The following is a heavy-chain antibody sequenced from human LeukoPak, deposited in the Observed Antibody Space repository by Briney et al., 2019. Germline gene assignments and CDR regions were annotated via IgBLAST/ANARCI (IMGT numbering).Heavy chain of an antibody. CDR1: GFTFSSYA. CDR2: ISGSGGST. CDR3: AKVDIVVVPAADL. J-gene: IGHJ5*02. D-gene: IGHD2-2*03. V-gene: IGHV3-23*01. Sequence: GGSLRLSCAASGFTFSSYAMSWVRQAPGKGLEWVSSISGSGGSTYYADSVKGRFTTSRDNSKNTLYLQMNGLRAEDTAVYYCAKVDIVVVPAADLWGQGTLVTVSS.